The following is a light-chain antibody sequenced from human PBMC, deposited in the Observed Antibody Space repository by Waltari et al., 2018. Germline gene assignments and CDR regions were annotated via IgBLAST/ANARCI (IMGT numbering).Light chain of an antibody. CDR2: DNN. CDR3: GTWDSSLSIWV. Sequence: QSVLTQPPSVSAAPGQKVTISCSGSSSNIGNNNVSWYQQLPGTAPKLLIYDNNERPSGIPDRFSASRSGTSATLGITGLQTGDEANYYCGTWDSSLSIWVFGGGTKVTVL. V-gene: IGLV1-51*01. CDR1: SSNIGNNN. J-gene: IGLJ3*02.